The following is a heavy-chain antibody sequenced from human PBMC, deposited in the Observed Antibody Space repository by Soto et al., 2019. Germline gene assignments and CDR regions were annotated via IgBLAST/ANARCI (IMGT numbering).Heavy chain of an antibody. CDR1: GYTFSSHG. CDR3: AREGSYGWYVC. V-gene: IGHV1-18*01. J-gene: IGHJ5*01. Sequence: QVQLVQSGAQVRKPGASVKGSCKAPGYTFSSHGIIWVRQAPGQGLEWLGWISSYKGNAKYGQRFQGRVTMTTDTSTSTVYMDPRSLGSDDSAVYYCAREGSYGWYVCWGQGTLVAVSS. CDR2: ISSYKGNA. D-gene: IGHD2-15*01.